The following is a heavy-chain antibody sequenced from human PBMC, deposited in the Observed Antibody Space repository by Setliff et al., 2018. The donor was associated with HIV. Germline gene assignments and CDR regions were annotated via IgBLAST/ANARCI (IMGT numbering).Heavy chain of an antibody. V-gene: IGHV1-69*13. CDR1: GFKLINDS. J-gene: IGHJ6*03. CDR3: AKDAWVRNPSFTYYMDV. D-gene: IGHD1-1*01. Sequence: SVKVSCKASGFKLINDSISWVRQAPGQGLELMGGIIPIFGTANYAQKFQGRVTITADESTSTAYTELRSLRSDDTAMYYCAKDAWVRNPSFTYYMDVWGKGTTVTV. CDR2: IIPIFGTA.